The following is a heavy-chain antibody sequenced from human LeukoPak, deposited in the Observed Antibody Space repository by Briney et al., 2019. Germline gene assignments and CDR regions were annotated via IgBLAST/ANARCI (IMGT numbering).Heavy chain of an antibody. V-gene: IGHV3-48*03. Sequence: PGGSLRLSCAASGFTFSSYEMNWVRQAPGKGLEWVSYISSSGSTIYYADSVKGRFTISRDNAKNTLYLQMNSLRAEDTAVYYCARGLPGYASSLGHWGQGTLVTVSA. D-gene: IGHD6-6*01. J-gene: IGHJ4*02. CDR2: ISSSGSTI. CDR3: ARGLPGYASSLGH. CDR1: GFTFSSYE.